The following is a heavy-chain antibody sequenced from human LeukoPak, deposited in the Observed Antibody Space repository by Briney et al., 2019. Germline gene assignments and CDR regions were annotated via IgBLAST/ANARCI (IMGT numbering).Heavy chain of an antibody. CDR3: ARGYIVVVPAAIVQSSYYYYYGMDV. Sequence: SETLSLTCAVYGGSFSGYYWSWIRQPPGKGLEWVGEINHSGSTNYNPSLKSRVTISVDTSKNQSSLKLSSVTAADTAVYCCARGYIVVVPAAIVQSSYYYYYGMDVWGQGTTVTVSS. CDR2: INHSGST. CDR1: GGSFSGYY. D-gene: IGHD2-2*02. J-gene: IGHJ6*02. V-gene: IGHV4-34*01.